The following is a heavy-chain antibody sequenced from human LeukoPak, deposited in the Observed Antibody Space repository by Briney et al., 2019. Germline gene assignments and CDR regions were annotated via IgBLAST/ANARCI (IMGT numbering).Heavy chain of an antibody. Sequence: PGVSLRLSCTTSGFAFDDFAMSWVRQPAGKGLEWVGFIRRRAYGGAAEYAASVKGRFIISRDDSKGIAYLQMNSLKTEDTAVYYCSRNGLVDFDYWGQGSRVIVSP. CDR3: SRNGLVDFDY. J-gene: IGHJ4*02. V-gene: IGHV3-49*04. CDR1: GFAFDDFA. CDR2: IRRRAYGGAA.